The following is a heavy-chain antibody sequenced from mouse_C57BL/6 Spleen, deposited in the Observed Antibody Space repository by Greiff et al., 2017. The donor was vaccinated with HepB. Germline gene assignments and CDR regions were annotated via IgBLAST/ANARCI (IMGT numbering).Heavy chain of an antibody. CDR1: GYTFTSYW. Sequence: VQLQQSGAELVKPGASVKLSCKASGYTFTSYWMHWVKQRPGQGLEWIGMIHPNSGSTNYNEKFKSKATLTVDKSSSTAYMQLSSLTSEDSAVYYCARGYGSRSYFDYWGQGTTLTVSS. CDR2: IHPNSGST. D-gene: IGHD1-1*01. J-gene: IGHJ2*01. V-gene: IGHV1-64*01. CDR3: ARGYGSRSYFDY.